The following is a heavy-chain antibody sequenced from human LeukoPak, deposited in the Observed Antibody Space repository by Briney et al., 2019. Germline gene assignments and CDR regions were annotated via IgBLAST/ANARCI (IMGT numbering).Heavy chain of an antibody. D-gene: IGHD5-12*01. CDR1: GFTFDDYA. CDR3: AKGPVADSGYDLGGGYFDY. Sequence: PGRSLRLSCAASGFTFDDYAMHWVRQAPGKGLEWVSGISWNSGSIGYADSAKGRFTISRDNAKNSLYLQMNSLRAEDMALYYCAKGPVADSGYDLGGGYFDYWGQGTLVTVSS. J-gene: IGHJ4*02. V-gene: IGHV3-9*03. CDR2: ISWNSGSI.